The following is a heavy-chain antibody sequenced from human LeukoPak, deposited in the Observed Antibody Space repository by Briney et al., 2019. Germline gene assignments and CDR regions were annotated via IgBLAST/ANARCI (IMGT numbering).Heavy chain of an antibody. CDR3: ATAAWDYDYVWGSYRDPFDY. CDR2: ISGSGGST. J-gene: IGHJ4*02. Sequence: GGSLRLSCAAYGFTFSIYAMSWVRQAPGKGLEWVSAISGSGGSTYYADSVKGRFTISRDNSKNTLYLQMNSLRAEDTAVYYGATAAWDYDYVWGSYRDPFDYWGQGTLVTVSS. V-gene: IGHV3-23*01. D-gene: IGHD3-16*02. CDR1: GFTFSIYA.